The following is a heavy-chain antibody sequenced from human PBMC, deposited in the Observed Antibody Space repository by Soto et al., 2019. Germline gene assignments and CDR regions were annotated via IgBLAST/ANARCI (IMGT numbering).Heavy chain of an antibody. J-gene: IGHJ6*03. CDR2: IYSGGST. V-gene: IGHV3-53*01. Sequence: GGSLRLSCAASGFTFSSYSMNWVRQAPGKGLEWVSVIYSGGSTYYADSVKGRFTISRDNSKNTLYLQMNSLRAEDTAVYYCAKPRGSYYYYYMHVWGKGTTVTVSS. D-gene: IGHD3-10*01. CDR3: AKPRGSYYYYYMHV. CDR1: GFTFSSYS.